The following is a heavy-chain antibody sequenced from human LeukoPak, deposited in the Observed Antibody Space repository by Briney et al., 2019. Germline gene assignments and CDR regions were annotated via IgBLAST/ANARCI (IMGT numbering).Heavy chain of an antibody. CDR2: ISGGGGST. D-gene: IGHD3-10*01. CDR1: GFTFSSHA. CDR3: ARVIRGAEERRNAFDI. V-gene: IGHV3-23*01. J-gene: IGHJ3*02. Sequence: GGSLRLSCAASGFTFSSHAMGWVRQFPGKGLEWVSAISGGGGSTYYADSVKGRFTISRDNSKNTLHLQMNSLRSDDTAVYYCARVIRGAEERRNAFDIWGQGTMVTVSS.